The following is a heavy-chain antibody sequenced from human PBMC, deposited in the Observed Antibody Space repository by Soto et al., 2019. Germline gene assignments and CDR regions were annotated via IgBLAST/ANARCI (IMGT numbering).Heavy chain of an antibody. CDR2: ISYDGSNK. J-gene: IGHJ6*02. D-gene: IGHD3-3*01. Sequence: GGSLRLSCAASGFTFSSYAMHWVRQAPGKGLEWVAVISYDGSNKYYADSVKGRFTISRDNSKNTLYLQMNSLRAEDTAVYYCARDYEDFWSGYPYPFDYYGMDVWGQGTTVTVSS. CDR1: GFTFSSYA. CDR3: ARDYEDFWSGYPYPFDYYGMDV. V-gene: IGHV3-30-3*01.